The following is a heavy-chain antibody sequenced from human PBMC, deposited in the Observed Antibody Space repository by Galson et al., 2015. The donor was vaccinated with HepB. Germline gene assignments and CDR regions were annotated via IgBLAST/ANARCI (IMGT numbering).Heavy chain of an antibody. D-gene: IGHD5-12*01. CDR3: TRHVYSGYDYWYFDL. CDR2: IKTKANSYAT. J-gene: IGHJ2*01. CDR1: GFTFSGSS. V-gene: IGHV3-73*01. Sequence: SLRLSCAASGFTFSGSSMHWVRQASGKGLEWVGRIKTKANSYATSYAASVKDRFTISRDDSQNTAYLQMNSLKTEDTAVYYCTRHVYSGYDYWYFDLWGRGTLVTVSS.